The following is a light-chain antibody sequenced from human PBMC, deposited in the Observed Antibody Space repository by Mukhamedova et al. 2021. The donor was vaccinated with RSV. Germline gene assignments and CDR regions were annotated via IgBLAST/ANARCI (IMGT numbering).Light chain of an antibody. CDR1: QSVSSSY. CDR3: QQYGSSPLYT. J-gene: IGKJ2*01. CDR2: GAS. V-gene: IGKV3-20*01. Sequence: GERATLSCRASQSVSSSYLAWYQQKPGQAPRLLIYGASSRATGIPDWFSGSGSGTDFTLTISRLEPEDFAVYYCQQYGSSPLYTF.